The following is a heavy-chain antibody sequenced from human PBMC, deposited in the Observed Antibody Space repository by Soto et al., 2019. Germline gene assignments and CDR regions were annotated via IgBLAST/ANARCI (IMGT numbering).Heavy chain of an antibody. Sequence: QVQLVQSGAEVKKPGSSVKVSCKASGGTFSSYAISWVRQAPGQGLEWMGGIIPIFGTANYAQKFQGRVTITADESTSTAYMELSRRRSEDTAVYYCARWGSDLATVVTPSYYDSMDGWGQGTPVTVSS. CDR2: IIPIFGTA. J-gene: IGHJ6*02. D-gene: IGHD3-16*01. CDR1: GGTFSSYA. CDR3: ARWGSDLATVVTPSYYDSMDG. V-gene: IGHV1-69*12.